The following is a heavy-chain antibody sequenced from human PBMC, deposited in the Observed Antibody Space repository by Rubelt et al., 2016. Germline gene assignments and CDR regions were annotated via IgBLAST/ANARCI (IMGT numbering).Heavy chain of an antibody. Sequence: EVQLLESGGGLVQFGGSLRLSCAASGFTFSSYAMSWVRQAPGKGLEWVSVIYGGGGTYYADSVKGRFTISRDNSRNTLYLQMNSLRAEDTAVYYCARLGNNYDFWGGYIWGQGTLVTVSS. J-gene: IGHJ4*02. D-gene: IGHD3-3*01. CDR3: ARLGNNYDFWGGYI. CDR2: IYGGGGT. V-gene: IGHV3-66*01. CDR1: GFTFSSYA.